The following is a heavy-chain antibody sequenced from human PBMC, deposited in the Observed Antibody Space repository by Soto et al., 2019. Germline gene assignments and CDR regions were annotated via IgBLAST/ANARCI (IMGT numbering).Heavy chain of an antibody. V-gene: IGHV4-39*01. J-gene: IGHJ5*02. CDR1: GDSIISSDFY. Sequence: LSLTCTVSGDSIISSDFYWGWVRQPPGKGLEWIGSIFYLGSSYYNPSLKSRVTMSVDTSKNQFSLRLRSVTAADTALYFCARHSLALRKNNWFDPWGQGIMVTVSS. CDR2: IFYLGSS. D-gene: IGHD3-3*02. CDR3: ARHSLALRKNNWFDP.